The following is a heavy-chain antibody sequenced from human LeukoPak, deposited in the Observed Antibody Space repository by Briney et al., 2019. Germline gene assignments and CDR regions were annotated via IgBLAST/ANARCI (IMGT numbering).Heavy chain of an antibody. CDR1: GFTFSSYN. CDR2: ISSSSRTI. V-gene: IGHV3-48*01. D-gene: IGHD4/OR15-4a*01. CDR3: ARVSRVPRRLTSSTSFDY. Sequence: GGSLRLSCAASGFTFSSYNMNWVRQAPGKGLEWVSYISSSSRTIYYADSVKGRFTISRDNAKNSLYLQMNSLRAEDTAVYYCARVSRVPRRLTSSTSFDYWGQGTLVTVSS. J-gene: IGHJ4*02.